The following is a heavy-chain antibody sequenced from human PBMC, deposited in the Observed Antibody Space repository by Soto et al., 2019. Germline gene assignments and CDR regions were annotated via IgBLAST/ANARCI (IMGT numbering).Heavy chain of an antibody. V-gene: IGHV3-23*01. CDR3: AIPPGITGGYDMYV. Sequence: EVQLLDSGGGLVQPGGSLRLSCAASGFTFSSYAMSWVRQAPGKGLQWVSANSGSGGSTYHPDFVKGQFTISRDHSKITLYRQFSSLRAEDTAVYSCAIPPGITGGYDMYVWGRGTTVTVS. J-gene: IGHJ6*02. D-gene: IGHD1-20*01. CDR1: GFTFSSYA. CDR2: NSGSGGST.